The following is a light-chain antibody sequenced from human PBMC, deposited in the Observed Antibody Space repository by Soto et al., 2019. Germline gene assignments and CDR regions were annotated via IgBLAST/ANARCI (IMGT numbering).Light chain of an antibody. CDR1: QTINNW. V-gene: IGKV1-5*03. CDR3: QQYDDYSST. CDR2: EAS. J-gene: IGKJ2*01. Sequence: DIQMTQSPSTLSASVGDRVTITCRASQTINNWLAWYQQKPGKAPKLLISEASNLLSGVPSRFSGSGSGTEFTLTISSLQPDDFATYYCQQYDDYSSTFGQGTKLDIK.